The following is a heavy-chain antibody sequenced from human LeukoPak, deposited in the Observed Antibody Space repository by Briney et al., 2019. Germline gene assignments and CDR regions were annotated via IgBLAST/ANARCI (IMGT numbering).Heavy chain of an antibody. D-gene: IGHD3-16*01. V-gene: IGHV3-23*01. Sequence: PGGSLRLSCVAPGFTLSSYAASRFRQAPGKGLEWVSTVGRSGADTYYADSVRGRFTISKDNSKNTLQMNSLSADDTAIYYCVKQSGDVYGNSDYWGQGILVTVSS. J-gene: IGHJ4*02. CDR3: VKQSGDVYGNSDY. CDR1: GFTLSSYA. CDR2: VGRSGADT.